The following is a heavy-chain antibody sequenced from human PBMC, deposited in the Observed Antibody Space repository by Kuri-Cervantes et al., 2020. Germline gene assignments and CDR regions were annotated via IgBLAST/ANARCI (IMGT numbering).Heavy chain of an antibody. Sequence: SSVKVSCKGSGGTFSSYAISWLRQAPGQGLEWMGGIIPIFGTANYAQKFQGRVMITADESTSTAYMALSSLRSEDTAVYYFARAADFWSGYNYYYMDVWGKGTTVTVSS. D-gene: IGHD3-3*01. J-gene: IGHJ6*03. CDR2: IIPIFGTA. CDR1: GGTFSSYA. V-gene: IGHV1-69*13. CDR3: ARAADFWSGYNYYYMDV.